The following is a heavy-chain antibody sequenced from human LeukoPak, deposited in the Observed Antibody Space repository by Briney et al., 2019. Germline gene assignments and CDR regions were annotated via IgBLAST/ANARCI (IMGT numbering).Heavy chain of an antibody. J-gene: IGHJ4*02. CDR1: EFSVGSNY. CDR3: ARDRWGYSYGGY. D-gene: IGHD5-18*01. CDR2: IYSGGST. Sequence: PGGSLRLSCAASEFSVGSNYMTWVRQAPGKGLEWVSLIYSGGSTYYADSVKGRFTISRDNSKNTLYLQMNSLRAEDTAVYYCARDRWGYSYGGYWGQGTLVTVSS. V-gene: IGHV3-66*01.